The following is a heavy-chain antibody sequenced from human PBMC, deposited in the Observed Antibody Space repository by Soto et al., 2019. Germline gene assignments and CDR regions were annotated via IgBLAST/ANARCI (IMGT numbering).Heavy chain of an antibody. CDR2: INHSGST. D-gene: IGHD2-2*02. V-gene: IGHV4-34*01. J-gene: IGHJ4*02. CDR1: GGFFIGYY. Sequence: SETLSLTCAVYGGFFIGYYWTWIRQPPGTGLEWIGEINHSGSTNYNPSLKSRVTISVDTSKNQFSLKLTSVTAADTAVYYCASGEQRDLYDYCGQGTLVTGS. CDR3: ASGEQRDLYDY.